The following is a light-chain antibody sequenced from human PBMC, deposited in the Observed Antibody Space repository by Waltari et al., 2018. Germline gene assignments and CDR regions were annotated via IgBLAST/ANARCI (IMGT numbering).Light chain of an antibody. CDR2: GPS. CDR1: QTINNNY. V-gene: IGKV3-20*01. Sequence: EIVLTQSPGTLSLSPGDRATLLCRASQTINNNYLVWYQQKPGQAPKPIVYGPSDRATGIPDRFGYSGSGTDFTLTISRLEPEDFAMYYCQQYGSSPWTFGQGTKVEI. CDR3: QQYGSSPWT. J-gene: IGKJ1*01.